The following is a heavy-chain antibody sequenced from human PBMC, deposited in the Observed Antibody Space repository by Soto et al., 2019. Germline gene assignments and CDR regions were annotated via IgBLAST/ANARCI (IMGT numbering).Heavy chain of an antibody. Sequence: QVQLVQSGAEVKKPGASVKVSCKASGYTFTSYGISWVRQAPGQGLEWMGWISAYNGNTNYAQKLQGRVTMTTDTATSTAYMELRSLRSDDTAVYYCARGGAYNWNYGTGDAFDIWGQGTMVTVSS. CDR1: GYTFTSYG. J-gene: IGHJ3*02. V-gene: IGHV1-18*01. CDR2: ISAYNGNT. D-gene: IGHD1-7*01. CDR3: ARGGAYNWNYGTGDAFDI.